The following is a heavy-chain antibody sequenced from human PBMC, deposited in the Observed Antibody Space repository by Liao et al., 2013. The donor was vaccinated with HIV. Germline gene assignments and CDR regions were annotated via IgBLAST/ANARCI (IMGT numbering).Heavy chain of an antibody. CDR3: ARERTYYYDSSAYYRYEAFHI. J-gene: IGHJ3*02. D-gene: IGHD3-22*01. Sequence: QVQLQESGPGLVKPSETLSLTCTISGGSISSYYWSWIRQPAGKGLEWIGRLYSSGSTNYNPSLKSRVTMSLDMSNNQFSLKLSSVTAADTAVYYCARERTYYYDSSAYYRYEAFHIWGQGTMVTVSS. V-gene: IGHV4-4*07. CDR1: GGSISSYY. CDR2: LYSSGST.